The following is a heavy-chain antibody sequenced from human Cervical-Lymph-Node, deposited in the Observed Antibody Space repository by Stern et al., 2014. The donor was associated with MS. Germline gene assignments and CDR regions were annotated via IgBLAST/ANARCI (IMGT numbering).Heavy chain of an antibody. Sequence: VQLVESGAEVKKPESSVKVSCKASGGSFSSFDISWVRQAPGQRLEWLGEISPMFGVANYAQNFQGRVTFTADESTGTAYMELSSLRSEDTAVYYCARHQGGVAANWGQGTLVTVSS. J-gene: IGHJ4*02. CDR2: ISPMFGVA. D-gene: IGHD6-13*01. CDR1: GGSFSSFD. CDR3: ARHQGGVAAN. V-gene: IGHV1-69*01.